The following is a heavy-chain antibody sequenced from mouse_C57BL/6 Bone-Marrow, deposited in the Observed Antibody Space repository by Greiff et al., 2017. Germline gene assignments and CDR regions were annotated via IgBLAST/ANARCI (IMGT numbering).Heavy chain of an antibody. CDR1: GFTFSSYA. D-gene: IGHD1-1*01. Sequence: DVQLVESGGGLVKPGGSLKLSCAASGFTFSSYAMSWVRQTPEKRLEWVATISDGGSYTYYPDNVKGRFTISRDNAKNNLYLQMSHLKSEDTAMYYCARSLVLRYLDYWGQGTTLTVSS. V-gene: IGHV5-4*01. CDR3: ARSLVLRYLDY. J-gene: IGHJ2*01. CDR2: ISDGGSYT.